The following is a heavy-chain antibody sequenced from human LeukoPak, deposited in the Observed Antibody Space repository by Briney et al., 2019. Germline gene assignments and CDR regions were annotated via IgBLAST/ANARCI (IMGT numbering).Heavy chain of an antibody. V-gene: IGHV3-23*01. Sequence: GGSLRLSCSASGVTFSSYAMSWVRQAPGKGLEWVSAISGSGGSTYYADSVKGRFTISRDNSKNTLYLHMNSLRAEDTVVYYCAKGRVGSSWYSAASCFDPWGQGTLVTVSS. J-gene: IGHJ5*02. CDR1: GVTFSSYA. CDR2: ISGSGGST. D-gene: IGHD6-13*01. CDR3: AKGRVGSSWYSAASCFDP.